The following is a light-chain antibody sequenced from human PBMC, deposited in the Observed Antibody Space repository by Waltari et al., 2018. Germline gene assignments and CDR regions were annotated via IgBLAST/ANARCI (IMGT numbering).Light chain of an antibody. J-gene: IGKJ1*01. CDR1: QSISNN. V-gene: IGKV3-15*01. CDR2: DAS. Sequence: EIVMTQSPATLSVSPGDRATLSCRASQSISNNIAWYQQKIGQAPRLLIFDASARATGTPDRFGGSGSGTEFTLTISSLQSEDSAIYYCQQYNYWPWAFGQGTKVEIK. CDR3: QQYNYWPWA.